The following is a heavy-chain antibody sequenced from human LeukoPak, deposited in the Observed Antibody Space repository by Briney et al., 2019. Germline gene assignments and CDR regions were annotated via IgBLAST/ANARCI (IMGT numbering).Heavy chain of an antibody. Sequence: GASVKVSCKASGYTFTSYGIIWVRQAPGQGLEWMGWISAYNGNTNYAQKLQGRVTMTTDTSTSTAYMELRSLRSDDTAVYYCARVSLWFGELSGSCWFDPWGQGTLVTVSS. J-gene: IGHJ5*02. CDR2: ISAYNGNT. CDR3: ARVSLWFGELSGSCWFDP. V-gene: IGHV1-18*01. D-gene: IGHD3-10*01. CDR1: GYTFTSYG.